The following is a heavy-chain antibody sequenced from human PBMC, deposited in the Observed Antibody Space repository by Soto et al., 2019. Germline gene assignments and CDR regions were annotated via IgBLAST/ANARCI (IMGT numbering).Heavy chain of an antibody. V-gene: IGHV4-31*03. J-gene: IGHJ1*01. Sequence: QVQLQESGPGLVKPSQTLSLTCTVSGGSISSGGYYWNWIRQHPGKGLEWIGYIYYSGSTYYNPTIKSRLSISVDTSKNLFSLKLSSAPAADTAVYSGARVPSTWGHVTLCTVSS. CDR3: ARVPST. CDR1: GGSISSGGYY. CDR2: IYYSGST.